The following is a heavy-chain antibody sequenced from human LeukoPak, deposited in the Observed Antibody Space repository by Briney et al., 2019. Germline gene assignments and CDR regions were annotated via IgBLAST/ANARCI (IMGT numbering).Heavy chain of an antibody. V-gene: IGHV1-2*02. CDR1: GYTFTGYY. D-gene: IGHD2/OR15-2a*01. CDR2: INPNSGGT. J-gene: IGHJ4*02. CDR3: ARLNSTHRFDTIYHQLDY. Sequence: ASVKVSCKASGYTFTGYYMHWVQQAPGQGLEWMGWINPNSGGTNYAPNFQDRLTMTTDRSTSTAYMELRSLRSDDAAVYYCARLNSTHRFDTIYHQLDYWGQGALVTVSS.